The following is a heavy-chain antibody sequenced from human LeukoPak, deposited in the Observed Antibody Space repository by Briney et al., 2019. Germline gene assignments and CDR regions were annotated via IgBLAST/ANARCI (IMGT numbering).Heavy chain of an antibody. J-gene: IGHJ4*02. V-gene: IGHV4-59*01. CDR3: ARTNENSISFDY. CDR1: GGSISSYY. CDR2: IYYSGST. Sequence: SETLSLTCTVSGGSISSYYWSWIRQPPGKGLEWIGYIYYSGSTNYTPSLKSRVTISVDTSKNQFSLKRSSVPAADTAVYYCARTNENSISFDYWGQGTLVTVSS. D-gene: IGHD6-6*01.